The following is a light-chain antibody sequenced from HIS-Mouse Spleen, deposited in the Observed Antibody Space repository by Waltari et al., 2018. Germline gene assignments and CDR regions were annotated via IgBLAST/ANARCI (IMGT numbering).Light chain of an antibody. J-gene: IGKJ3*01. V-gene: IGKV2-28*01. CDR3: MQALQTPFT. CDR2: LGS. Sequence: DIVMTQSPLSLPVTPGEPASISCRSSQSLLHSNGYNYLDWYLQKPGQSPQLLIYLGSNRASGVPYRFSGSGSGTEFTLKISRVEAEDVGVYYCMQALQTPFTFGPGTKVDIK. CDR1: QSLLHSNGYNY.